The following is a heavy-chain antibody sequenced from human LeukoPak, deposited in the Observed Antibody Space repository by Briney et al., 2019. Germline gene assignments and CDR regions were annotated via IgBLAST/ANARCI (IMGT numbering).Heavy chain of an antibody. CDR1: GFTFSGSA. CDR2: IRSKANSYAT. V-gene: IGHV3-73*01. D-gene: IGHD2-21*01. Sequence: GGSLRLYCAASGFTFSGSAMHWVRQASGKGLEWVGRIRSKANSYATAYAASVKGRFTISRDDSKNTAYLQMNSLKTEDTAVYYCTRLRWDCGGDCYLVFDYWGQGTLVTVSS. J-gene: IGHJ4*02. CDR3: TRLRWDCGGDCYLVFDY.